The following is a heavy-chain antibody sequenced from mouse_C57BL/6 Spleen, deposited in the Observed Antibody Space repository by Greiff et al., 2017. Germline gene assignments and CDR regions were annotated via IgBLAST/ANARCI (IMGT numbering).Heavy chain of an antibody. CDR1: GYTFTSYW. V-gene: IGHV1-72*01. Sequence: QVQLQQPGAELVKPGASVKLSCKASGYTFTSYWMHWVKQRPGRGLEWIGRIDPNSGGTKYNEKFKSKATLTVDKPSSTAYMQLSILTSEDSAVYYCARFPTADWYFDVWGTGTTVTVSS. CDR2: IDPNSGGT. J-gene: IGHJ1*03. CDR3: ARFPTADWYFDV.